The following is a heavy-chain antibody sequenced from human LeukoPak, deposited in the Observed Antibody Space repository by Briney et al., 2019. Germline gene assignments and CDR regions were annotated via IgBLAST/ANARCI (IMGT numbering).Heavy chain of an antibody. Sequence: RTSETLSLTCTVSGGSTSNYYWSWIRQPPGKGLEWIGYIYYTGSTNYNPSLKSRVTISVDTSKNQFSLKLSSVTAADTAVHYCARDGLERNFDYWGQGTLVTVSS. CDR1: GGSTSNYY. CDR2: IYYTGST. CDR3: ARDGLERNFDY. V-gene: IGHV4-59*01. D-gene: IGHD1-1*01. J-gene: IGHJ4*02.